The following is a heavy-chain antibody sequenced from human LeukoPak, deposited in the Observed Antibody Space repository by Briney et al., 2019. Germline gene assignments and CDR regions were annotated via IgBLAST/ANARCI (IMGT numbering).Heavy chain of an antibody. V-gene: IGHV1-18*01. Sequence: GASVKVSCTASGYTFTSYGMGWVRQAPGQGLEWMGWISGYNGNTNYAQKLQDRVTMTTDTSTSTAYMELRSLRSDDTAVYYCARDSAFLWFGEASTDYWGQGTLVTVSS. CDR3: ARDSAFLWFGEASTDY. J-gene: IGHJ4*02. D-gene: IGHD3-10*01. CDR2: ISGYNGNT. CDR1: GYTFTSYG.